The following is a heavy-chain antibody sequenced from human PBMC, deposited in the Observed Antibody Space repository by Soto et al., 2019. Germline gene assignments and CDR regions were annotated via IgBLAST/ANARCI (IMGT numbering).Heavy chain of an antibody. Sequence: QVQLQQWGAGLLKPSETLSLTCAVYGGSFSGYYWSWIRQPPGKGLEWIGEIHHSGSSNFNPSLKSRVTRSVDTSKKQFSLTLSSVTAADTAVYYCARGRTYQYGLDVWGQGTTVTVSS. CDR2: IHHSGSS. J-gene: IGHJ6*02. CDR3: ARGRTYQYGLDV. V-gene: IGHV4-34*01. CDR1: GGSFSGYY.